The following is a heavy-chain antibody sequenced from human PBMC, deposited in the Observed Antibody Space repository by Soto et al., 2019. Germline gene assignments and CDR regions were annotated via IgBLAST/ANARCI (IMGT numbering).Heavy chain of an antibody. CDR1: GYSFTSYW. CDR2: IYPGDSDT. V-gene: IGHV5-51*01. Sequence: GASLKISCKGSGYSFTSYWIGWVRQMPGKGLEWMGIIYPGDSDTRHSPSFQGQVAISADKSTSTAYLQWSSPRAEDTAVYYCAKRTYRSGWKKFDSWGQGTLVTVSS. D-gene: IGHD6-19*01. CDR3: AKRTYRSGWKKFDS. J-gene: IGHJ4*02.